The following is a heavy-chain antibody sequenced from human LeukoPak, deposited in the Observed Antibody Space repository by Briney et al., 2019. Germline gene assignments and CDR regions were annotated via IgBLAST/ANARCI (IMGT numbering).Heavy chain of an antibody. CDR2: INHIGST. CDR3: ARGGRFLEWLLYEEGVGSGNYFDL. D-gene: IGHD3-3*01. V-gene: IGHV4-34*01. Sequence: PSETLSLTCAVYGGSFSGYYWSWIRPPPGKGLEWIGEINHIGSTNYDPSLKSRVTISVDTSKNQFYLKLSSVTAADTAVYYCARGGRFLEWLLYEEGVGSGNYFDLWGQGTLVTVSS. CDR1: GGSFSGYY. J-gene: IGHJ4*02.